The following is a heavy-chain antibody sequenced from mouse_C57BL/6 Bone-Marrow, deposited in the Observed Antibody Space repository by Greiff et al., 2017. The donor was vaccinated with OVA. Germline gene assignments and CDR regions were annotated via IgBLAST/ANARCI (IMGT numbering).Heavy chain of an antibody. Sequence: QVQLQQSGAELARPGASVKMSCKASGYTFTSYTMHWVKQRPGQGLEWIGYINPSCGYTKYNQKFKDKATLTADKSSSTAYMQLSSLTSEDSAVYYCAGGGGYDDSYYYAMDYWGQGTTVTVSS. J-gene: IGHJ4*01. CDR1: GYTFTSYT. CDR3: AGGGGYDDSYYYAMDY. V-gene: IGHV1-4*01. D-gene: IGHD2-2*01. CDR2: INPSCGYT.